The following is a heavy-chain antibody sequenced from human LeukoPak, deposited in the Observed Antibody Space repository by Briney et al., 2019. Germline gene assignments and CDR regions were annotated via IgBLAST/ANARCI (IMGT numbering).Heavy chain of an antibody. CDR1: GGSISSYY. J-gene: IGHJ4*02. Sequence: SETLSLTCTVSGGSISSYYWSWIRQPPGKGLEWIGYIYYSGSTNYNPSLKSRVTISVDTSKNQFSLKLSSVTAADTAVYYCTRVDTYCGGDCTRVFDYWGQGTLVTVSS. D-gene: IGHD2-21*02. CDR2: IYYSGST. V-gene: IGHV4-59*01. CDR3: TRVDTYCGGDCTRVFDY.